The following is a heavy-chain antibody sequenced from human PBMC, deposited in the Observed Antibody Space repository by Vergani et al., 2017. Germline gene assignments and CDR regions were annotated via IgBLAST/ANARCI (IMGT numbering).Heavy chain of an antibody. CDR2: IYYSGST. V-gene: IGHV4-39*07. CDR3: AKGGGDNIAAHLFDY. J-gene: IGHJ4*02. D-gene: IGHD6-13*01. CDR1: GGSLSSTTSY. Sequence: QLQLQESGPGLVKPSETLSLTCTVSGGSLSSTTSYWGWIRQPPGKGLEWIGSIYYSGSTYYNPSLKSRVTISVDTAKNQFSLKLSSVTAADTAVYYCAKGGGDNIAAHLFDYWGQGTLVTVSS.